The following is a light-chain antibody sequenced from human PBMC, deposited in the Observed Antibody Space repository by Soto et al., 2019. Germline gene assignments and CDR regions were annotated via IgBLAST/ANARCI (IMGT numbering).Light chain of an antibody. Sequence: QSVLTQPPSVSAAPGQKVTISCSGSSSNIGNNDVSWYQQVPGTAPKLLIYGNNQRPSGIPDRLSGSKSGTSATLGITGLQTGDEADYYCGTWDSSLNTVLFGGGPKLTVL. V-gene: IGLV1-51*01. CDR2: GNN. CDR3: GTWDSSLNTVL. J-gene: IGLJ2*01. CDR1: SSNIGNND.